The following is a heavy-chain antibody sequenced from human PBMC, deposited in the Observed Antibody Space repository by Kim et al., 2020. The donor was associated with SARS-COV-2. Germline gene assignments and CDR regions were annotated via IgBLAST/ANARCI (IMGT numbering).Heavy chain of an antibody. CDR3: ARSWAGGSPDY. CDR1: GGSISSYY. D-gene: IGHD2-15*01. J-gene: IGHJ4*02. CDR2: IYYSGST. Sequence: SETLSLTCTVSGGSISSYYWSWIRQPPGKGLEWIGYIYYSGSTNYNPSLKSRVTISVDTSKNQFSLKLSSVTAADTAVYYCARSWAGGSPDYCGQGTLVT. V-gene: IGHV4-59*08.